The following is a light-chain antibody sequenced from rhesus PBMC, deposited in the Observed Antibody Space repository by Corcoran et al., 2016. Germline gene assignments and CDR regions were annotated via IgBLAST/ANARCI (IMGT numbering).Light chain of an antibody. Sequence: QSAPTQPPSVSGSPGQSVTISCTGTSSDIGGYNHVSWYQQHPGKAPKLIIYDVSNRPSGVSDRFSGSKSGNTASLTIAGLQAEDEADYYCCSYTTSSTYIFDTGTRLTVV. CDR2: DVS. J-gene: IGLJ1*01. V-gene: IGLV2S7*01. CDR3: CSYTTSSTYI. CDR1: SSDIGGYNH.